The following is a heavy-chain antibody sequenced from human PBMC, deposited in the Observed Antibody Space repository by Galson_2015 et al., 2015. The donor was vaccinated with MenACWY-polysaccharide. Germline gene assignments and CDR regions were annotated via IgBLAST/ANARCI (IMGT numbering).Heavy chain of an antibody. D-gene: IGHD4-11*01. CDR1: DFSVTTSH. V-gene: IGHV3-53*01. CDR3: TRTRDYNPIEL. J-gene: IGHJ4*02. Sequence: SLRLSCAASDFSVTTSHMSWVRQTPGRGLEWVAALYSGGNTFYVDSVEGRFTTSRDNSKNTLYLHMNILRAEDTGVYYCTRTRDYNPIELWGQGTLATVSS. CDR2: LYSGGNT.